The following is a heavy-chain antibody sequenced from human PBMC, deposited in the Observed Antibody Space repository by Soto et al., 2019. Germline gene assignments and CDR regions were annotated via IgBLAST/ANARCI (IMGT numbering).Heavy chain of an antibody. CDR3: ASNLYSSGWYLAY. D-gene: IGHD6-19*01. V-gene: IGHV4-34*01. Sequence: QVQLQQWGAGLLKPSETLSLTCAVYGGSFSGYYWSWIRQPPGKGLEWIGEINHSGSTNYNPSLKRRITISVDTSKNQFSLKLSSVTAADTPVYYCASNLYSSGWYLAYWGQGTLVTVSS. CDR2: INHSGST. CDR1: GGSFSGYY. J-gene: IGHJ4*02.